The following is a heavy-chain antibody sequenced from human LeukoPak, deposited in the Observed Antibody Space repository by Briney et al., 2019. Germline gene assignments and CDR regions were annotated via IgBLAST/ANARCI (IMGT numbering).Heavy chain of an antibody. CDR2: ICYSGRT. D-gene: IGHD6-19*01. J-gene: IGHJ4*02. CDR3: ARHTGGWSPFDY. V-gene: IGHV4-39*01. CDR1: GDSISSNTYY. Sequence: SETLSLTCTVSGDSISSNTYYWGWIRQPPGKGLEWIGSICYSGRTYYNPSLESRVTISVDTSKNQFSLKLSSVTAADTAVYYCARHTGGWSPFDYWGQGTLVTVSS.